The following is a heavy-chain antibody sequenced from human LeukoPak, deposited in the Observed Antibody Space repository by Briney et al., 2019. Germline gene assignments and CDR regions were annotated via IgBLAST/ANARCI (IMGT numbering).Heavy chain of an antibody. V-gene: IGHV3-30*03. Sequence: GGSLRLSCAASGFTFSSYGMHWVRQAPGKGLEWVAVISYDGSNKYYADSVKGRFTISRDNSKNTLYLQMNSLRAEDTAVYYCARGLTIAAAGTDYWGQGTLVTVSS. J-gene: IGHJ4*02. CDR1: GFTFSSYG. CDR2: ISYDGSNK. CDR3: ARGLTIAAAGTDY. D-gene: IGHD6-13*01.